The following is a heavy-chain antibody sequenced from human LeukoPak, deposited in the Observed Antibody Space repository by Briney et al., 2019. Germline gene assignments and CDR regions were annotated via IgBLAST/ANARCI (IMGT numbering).Heavy chain of an antibody. D-gene: IGHD4-17*01. Sequence: SETLSLTCTVSGGSISSYYWSWIRQAPGKGLEWIGYIYYSGSTYYNPSLKGRVTISVDTSKNQFSLKLSSVTAADTAVYYCARVTVTTALFDYWGQGTLVTVSS. J-gene: IGHJ4*02. V-gene: IGHV4-59*12. CDR3: ARVTVTTALFDY. CDR1: GGSISSYY. CDR2: IYYSGST.